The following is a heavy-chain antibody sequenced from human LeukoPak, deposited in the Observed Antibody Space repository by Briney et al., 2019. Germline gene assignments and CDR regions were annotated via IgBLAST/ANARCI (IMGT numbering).Heavy chain of an antibody. V-gene: IGHV1-2*06. CDR1: GYTFTGYY. Sequence: ASVKVSCTASGYTFTGYYMHWVRQAPGQGLEWVGRINPNSGGTNYAQKFQGRVTMTRDTSISTAYMELSSLRSDDTAVYYCARTDGVDYWGQGTLVTVSS. CDR3: ARTDGVDY. J-gene: IGHJ4*02. D-gene: IGHD4-17*01. CDR2: INPNSGGT.